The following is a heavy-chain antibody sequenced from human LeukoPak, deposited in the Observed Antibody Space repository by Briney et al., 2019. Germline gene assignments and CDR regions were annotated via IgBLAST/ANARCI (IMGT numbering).Heavy chain of an antibody. Sequence: SETLSLTCAASGYSISSGYYWGWIRQPPGKGLEWIGSIYHSGSTYYNPSLKSRVTISVDTSKNQFSLKLSSVTAADTAVYYCARLSSSSWYGSYNRFDPWGQGTLVTVSS. J-gene: IGHJ5*02. V-gene: IGHV4-38-2*01. CDR1: GYSISSGYY. CDR2: IYHSGST. CDR3: ARLSSSSWYGSYNRFDP. D-gene: IGHD6-13*01.